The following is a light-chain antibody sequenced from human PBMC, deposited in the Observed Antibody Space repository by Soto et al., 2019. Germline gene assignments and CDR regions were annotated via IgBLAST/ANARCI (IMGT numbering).Light chain of an antibody. CDR3: QQYGSLWT. V-gene: IGKV3-20*01. Sequence: EFVLTQSPGTLSLSPGERATLSCRASQSVTNNYLAWYQQKTGQAPRLLIYGASSRVIGIPDRFSGSGSGTEFTLTISRLEAEDFAMYYCQQYGSLWTFGQGTKVEFK. CDR2: GAS. J-gene: IGKJ1*01. CDR1: QSVTNNY.